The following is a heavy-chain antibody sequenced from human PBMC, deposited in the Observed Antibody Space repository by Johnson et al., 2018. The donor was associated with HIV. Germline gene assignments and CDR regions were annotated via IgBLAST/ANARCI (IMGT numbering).Heavy chain of an antibody. Sequence: VQLVESGGGLVKPGGSLRLSCAASGFTFSDYYMSWVRQAPGKGLEWVSIIYTGGTTYYADSVKGRFTISRDNSKNTVYLQMNSLRAEDTAVYYCARDGGSKGKGAFDMWGQGTLVTVSS. CDR1: GFTFSDYY. J-gene: IGHJ3*02. D-gene: IGHD3-16*01. CDR3: ARDGGSKGKGAFDM. CDR2: IYTGGTT. V-gene: IGHV3-66*02.